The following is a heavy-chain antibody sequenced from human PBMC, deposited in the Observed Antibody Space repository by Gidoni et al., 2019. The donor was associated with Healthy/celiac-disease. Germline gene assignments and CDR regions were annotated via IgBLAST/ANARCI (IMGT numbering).Heavy chain of an antibody. V-gene: IGHV4-59*01. D-gene: IGHD3-10*01. Sequence: QVQLQASGPGLVKPSETLSLTCTVSGGSIRSYYWTWIRQPPGKGLEWIGYIYYSGSTNYNPSLKSRVTISVDTSKNQFSLKLSSVTAADTAVYYCARHARGDPNWFDPWGQGTLVTVSS. CDR3: ARHARGDPNWFDP. J-gene: IGHJ5*02. CDR2: IYYSGST. CDR1: GGSIRSYY.